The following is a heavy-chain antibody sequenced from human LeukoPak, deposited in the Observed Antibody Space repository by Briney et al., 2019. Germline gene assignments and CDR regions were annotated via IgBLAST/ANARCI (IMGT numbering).Heavy chain of an antibody. J-gene: IGHJ4*02. CDR2: IKQDGYEK. D-gene: IGHD1-26*01. CDR1: GFTFSNYW. V-gene: IGHV3-7*01. CDR3: ARDKIVGPTTLDY. Sequence: GGSLRLSCAASGFTFSNYWMNWVRQAPGKGLEWVTNIKQDGYEKYYVDSVKGRLTISRDNAENSLYLQMNSLRADDTAVYYCARDKIVGPTTLDYWGQGTLVTVSS.